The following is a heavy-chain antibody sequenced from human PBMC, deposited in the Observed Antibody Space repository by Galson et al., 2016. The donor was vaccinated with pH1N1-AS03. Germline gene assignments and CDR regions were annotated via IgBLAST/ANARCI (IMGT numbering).Heavy chain of an antibody. CDR3: ARARPLPSGYFDY. J-gene: IGHJ4*02. Sequence: LSLTCTVSGGSISSGSYYWSWIRQPAGKGLEWIGRIYTSGSTNYNPSLESRVTISVDTSKNQFSLKLSSVTAADTAVYYCARARPLPSGYFDYWGQGTLVTVSS. V-gene: IGHV4-61*02. CDR2: IYTSGST. D-gene: IGHD6-6*01. CDR1: GGSISSGSYY.